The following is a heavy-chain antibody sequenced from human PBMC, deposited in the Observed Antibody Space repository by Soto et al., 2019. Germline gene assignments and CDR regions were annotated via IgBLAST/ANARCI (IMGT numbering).Heavy chain of an antibody. J-gene: IGHJ4*02. D-gene: IGHD2-15*01. V-gene: IGHV4-31*02. CDR2: IYYSGST. CDR3: ARREGYCSGGSCYSSSADY. Sequence: DLEWIGYIYYSGSTYYNPSLKSRVTISVDTSKNQFSLKLSSVTAADTAVYYCARREGYCSGGSCYSSSADYWGQGTLVTVSS.